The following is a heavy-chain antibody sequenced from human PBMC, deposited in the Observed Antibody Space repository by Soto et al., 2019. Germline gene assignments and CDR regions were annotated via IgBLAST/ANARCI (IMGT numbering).Heavy chain of an antibody. J-gene: IGHJ2*01. D-gene: IGHD2-21*02. Sequence: QVQLVQSGAEVKKPGASVKVSCKASGYTFTSYGISWGRQAPGQGLEWMGWISAYNGNTNYAQKLQGRVTMTTDTSTSTAYMELRGLTTDDTSVYYCARDGPGTAWRSSWYFDLWGRGTLVTVSS. CDR2: ISAYNGNT. CDR1: GYTFTSYG. V-gene: IGHV1-18*01. CDR3: ARDGPGTAWRSSWYFDL.